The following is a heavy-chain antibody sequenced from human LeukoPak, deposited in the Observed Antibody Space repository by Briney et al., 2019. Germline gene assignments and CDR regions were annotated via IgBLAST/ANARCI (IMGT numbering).Heavy chain of an antibody. Sequence: GGSLRLSCAASGFTFSSYGMHWVRQAPGKGLEWVAVISYDGSNKYYADSVKGRFTISRDNSKNTLYLQMNSLRAEDTAVYYCASEIKSLRYFDWSFDYWGQGTLVTVSS. D-gene: IGHD3-9*01. J-gene: IGHJ4*02. V-gene: IGHV3-30*03. CDR2: ISYDGSNK. CDR1: GFTFSSYG. CDR3: ASEIKSLRYFDWSFDY.